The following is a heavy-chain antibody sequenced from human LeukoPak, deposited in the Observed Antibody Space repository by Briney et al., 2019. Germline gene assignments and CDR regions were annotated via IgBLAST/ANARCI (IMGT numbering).Heavy chain of an antibody. J-gene: IGHJ3*02. Sequence: SETLSLTCTVSGGSISSGDYYWSWIRQPPGKGLEWIGYIYYSGSTYYNPSLKSRVTISVDTSKTQFSLKLSSVTAADTAVYYCARDQEWLARFDAFDIWGQGTMVTVSS. CDR1: GGSISSGDYY. CDR3: ARDQEWLARFDAFDI. CDR2: IYYSGST. V-gene: IGHV4-30-4*08. D-gene: IGHD3-3*01.